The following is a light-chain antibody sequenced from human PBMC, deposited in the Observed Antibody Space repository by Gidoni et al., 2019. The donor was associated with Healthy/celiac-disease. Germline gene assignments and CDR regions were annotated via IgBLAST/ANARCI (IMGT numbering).Light chain of an antibody. CDR1: QSVSSY. J-gene: IGKJ1*01. CDR3: QQRSNWPPWT. Sequence: EIVLTQSPATLSLSPGERATLSCRASQSVSSYLAWYQQKPGQASSLLIYDASNRATGIPARFSGSGSGTDFTLTISSLEPEDFAVYYCQQRSNWPPWTFXXXTKVEIK. V-gene: IGKV3-11*01. CDR2: DAS.